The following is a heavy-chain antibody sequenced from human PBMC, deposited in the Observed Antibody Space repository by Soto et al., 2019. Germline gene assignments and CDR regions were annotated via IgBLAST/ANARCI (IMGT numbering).Heavy chain of an antibody. Sequence: GASVKVSCKASGGTFSSYAISWVRQAPGQGLDWMGGSIPIFGTANYAQKFQGKVTITADESTSTAYMELSSLRSEDKAMYYCARDSGAMYYYESSGYSRGFDYWGQGTLVTVSS. J-gene: IGHJ4*02. CDR3: ARDSGAMYYYESSGYSRGFDY. V-gene: IGHV1-69*13. CDR1: GGTFSSYA. CDR2: SIPIFGTA. D-gene: IGHD3-22*01.